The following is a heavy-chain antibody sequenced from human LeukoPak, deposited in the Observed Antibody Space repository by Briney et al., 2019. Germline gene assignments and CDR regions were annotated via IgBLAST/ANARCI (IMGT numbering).Heavy chain of an antibody. V-gene: IGHV3-15*07. CDR1: GFTFNNAW. J-gene: IGHJ4*02. Sequence: PGGPLRLSCAASGFTFNNAWVNGVRQAPGKGVEWVGRMKRKTDGGTTDYAAPVKRRFTISRDDSKNTLYLQMNSLKTEHTAVDYCMRPLDDWGQGTLVTVSS. CDR3: MRPLDD. CDR2: MKRKTDGGTT.